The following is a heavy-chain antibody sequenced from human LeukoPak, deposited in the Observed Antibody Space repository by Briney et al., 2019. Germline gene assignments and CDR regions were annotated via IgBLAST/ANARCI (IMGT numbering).Heavy chain of an antibody. J-gene: IGHJ4*02. CDR1: GFTVSSNY. CDR2: IYSGGST. Sequence: AGSLRLSCAASGFTVSSNYMSWIRQAPGKGLEWVSFIYSGGSTYYADSVKGRFTISIDNSKNKMYLQMNSLKAEDTAVNYCAREPNSPFDYWGQGTLVTVSS. V-gene: IGHV3-66*01. CDR3: AREPNSPFDY.